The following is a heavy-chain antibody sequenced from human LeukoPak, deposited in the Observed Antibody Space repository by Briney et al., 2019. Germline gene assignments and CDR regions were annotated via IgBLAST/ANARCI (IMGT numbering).Heavy chain of an antibody. J-gene: IGHJ4*02. CDR1: GDSINSESFF. CDR3: AAASVHYFDSSGYYFYFEF. D-gene: IGHD3-22*01. V-gene: IGHV4-39*01. Sequence: PSETLSLTCAVSGDSINSESFFWGWLRQPPGKGPEWIGSIYYSGTTYYNPSLKSRVSVSVDTSNNQFSLRLRSVTAADTAVYFCAAASVHYFDSSGYYFYFEFWGQGTLVPVSS. CDR2: IYYSGTT.